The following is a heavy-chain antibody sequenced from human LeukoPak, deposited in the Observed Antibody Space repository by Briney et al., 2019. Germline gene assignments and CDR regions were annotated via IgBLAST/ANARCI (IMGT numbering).Heavy chain of an antibody. V-gene: IGHV3-9*01. CDR3: AKASGDWYFDL. Sequence: GGSLRLSCAASGFNFNNYAMHWVRQAPGKGLEWLSVICWNSGTRGYAHSVKGRFTITRDNAKNTLYLQLNSLRPDDTALYYCAKASGDWYFDLWGRGTLVTVSS. D-gene: IGHD3-16*01. CDR1: GFNFNNYA. CDR2: ICWNSGTR. J-gene: IGHJ2*01.